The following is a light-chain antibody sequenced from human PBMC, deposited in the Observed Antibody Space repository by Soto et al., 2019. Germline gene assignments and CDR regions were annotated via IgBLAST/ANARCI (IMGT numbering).Light chain of an antibody. CDR1: RSINEW. J-gene: IGKJ2*01. CDR2: EAS. V-gene: IGKV1-5*01. Sequence: DIQLTQSASTLSASVGDRVTITCRASRSINEWLAWYQKKPGKAPKLLIYEASKLESGVPSRFSGSVSGTEFTLTISSLQPDDLATYYCQETNYYVFGQGTQVEIK. CDR3: QETNYYV.